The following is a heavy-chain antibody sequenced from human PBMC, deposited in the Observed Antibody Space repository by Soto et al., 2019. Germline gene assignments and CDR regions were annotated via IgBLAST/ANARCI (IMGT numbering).Heavy chain of an antibody. CDR1: GYSFTTYW. Sequence: EVQLVQSGAEVKKPGESLKISCKGSGYSFTTYWIGWVRQMPGKGLEGMVIIYPGDSDTRYSPSFQGQVTISADKSINTTYLQWSSLKASDTAIYYCSRQAAAGKYYYAMDVWGQATTVTASS. D-gene: IGHD6-13*01. J-gene: IGHJ6*02. CDR3: SRQAAAGKYYYAMDV. V-gene: IGHV5-51*01. CDR2: IYPGDSDT.